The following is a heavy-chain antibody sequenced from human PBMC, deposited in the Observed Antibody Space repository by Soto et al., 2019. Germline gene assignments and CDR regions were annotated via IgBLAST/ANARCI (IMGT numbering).Heavy chain of an antibody. D-gene: IGHD5-12*01. CDR2: IIPIFGTA. CDR3: ARTGKRWLQLNYGMDV. Sequence: QVQLVQSGAEVKKPGSSVKVSCKASGGTFSSYAISWVRQAPGQGLEWMGGIIPIFGTANYAQKFQGRVTITADESTSTAYMELSSPRSEDTAVYYCARTGKRWLQLNYGMDVWGQGTTVTVSS. V-gene: IGHV1-69*01. J-gene: IGHJ6*02. CDR1: GGTFSSYA.